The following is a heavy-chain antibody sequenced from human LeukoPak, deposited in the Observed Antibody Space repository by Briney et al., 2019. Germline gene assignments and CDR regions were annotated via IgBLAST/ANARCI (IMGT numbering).Heavy chain of an antibody. V-gene: IGHV4-34*01. CDR3: ASPFSGWLPLWFDP. D-gene: IGHD6-19*01. CDR1: GGSFSGYY. J-gene: IGHJ5*02. Sequence: SETLSLTCAVYGGSFSGYYWSWIRQPPGKGLEWIGEINHSGSTNYNPSLKSRVTISVDTSKNQFSLKLSSVTAADTAVYYCASPFSGWLPLWFDPWGQGTLVTVSS. CDR2: INHSGST.